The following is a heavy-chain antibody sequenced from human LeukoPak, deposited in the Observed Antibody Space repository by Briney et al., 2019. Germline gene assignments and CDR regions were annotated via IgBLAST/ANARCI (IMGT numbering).Heavy chain of an antibody. CDR1: GGSISSYY. Sequence: SETLSLTCTVSGGSISSYYWSWIRRPAGKGLEWIGRIYTSGSTNYNPSLKSRVTISVDTSKNQFSLKLSSVTAADTAVYYCARDLSSSWYDYWGQGTLVTVSS. J-gene: IGHJ4*02. D-gene: IGHD6-13*01. V-gene: IGHV4-4*07. CDR2: IYTSGST. CDR3: ARDLSSSWYDY.